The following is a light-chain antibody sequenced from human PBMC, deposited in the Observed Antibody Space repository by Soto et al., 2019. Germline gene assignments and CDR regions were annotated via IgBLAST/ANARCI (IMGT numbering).Light chain of an antibody. CDR1: RTIDNY. J-gene: IGKJ1*01. CDR2: AAS. Sequence: DIPMTQSPSSLSASLGDRVTITCRAGRTIDNYLNWFQQKPGKAPKILIYAASSLQSGVPSRFSGSGSGTDFTLTIRSLQPEDFATYYCQQNSNTWTLVQGTKVDIK. V-gene: IGKV1-39*01. CDR3: QQNSNTWT.